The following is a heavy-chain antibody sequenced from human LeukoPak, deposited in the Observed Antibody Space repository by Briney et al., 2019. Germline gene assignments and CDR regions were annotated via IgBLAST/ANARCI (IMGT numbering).Heavy chain of an antibody. J-gene: IGHJ4*02. D-gene: IGHD6-13*01. V-gene: IGHV3-20*04. CDR3: ARSWGGSSSWSDFDY. Sequence: GGSLRLSCAASGFTFDDYGMSWVRQAPGKGLEWVSGINWNGGSTGYADSVKGRFTISRDNAKNSLYLQMNSLGAEDTALYYCARSWGGSSSWSDFDYWGQGTLVTVSS. CDR1: GFTFDDYG. CDR2: INWNGGST.